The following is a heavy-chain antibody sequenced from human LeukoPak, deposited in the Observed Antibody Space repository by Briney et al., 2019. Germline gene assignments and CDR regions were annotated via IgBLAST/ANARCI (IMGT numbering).Heavy chain of an antibody. J-gene: IGHJ4*02. V-gene: IGHV3-74*01. CDR3: ARDPGCRSTSCYTALDY. CDR1: GFTFSSYW. Sequence: GGSLRLSCAASGFTFSSYWMHWVRQAPGKGLVWVSRINTDGSSTSYADSVKGRFTISRDNAKNTLYLQMNSLRAEDTAVYYCARDPGCRSTSCYTALDYWGQGTLVTVSS. D-gene: IGHD2-2*02. CDR2: INTDGSST.